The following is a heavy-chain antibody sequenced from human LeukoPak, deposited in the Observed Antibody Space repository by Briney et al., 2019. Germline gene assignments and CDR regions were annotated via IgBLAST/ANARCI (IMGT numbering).Heavy chain of an antibody. CDR2: MNPNSGNS. Sequence: ASVKVSCKASGYTFTSYDINWVRQATGQGLEWMGWMNPNSGNSGYAQKFQGRVTMTRNIFISTAYMELSRLRSDDTAVYYCATLAVAGDYWGQGTLVTVSS. CDR1: GYTFTSYD. D-gene: IGHD6-19*01. V-gene: IGHV1-8*01. J-gene: IGHJ4*02. CDR3: ATLAVAGDY.